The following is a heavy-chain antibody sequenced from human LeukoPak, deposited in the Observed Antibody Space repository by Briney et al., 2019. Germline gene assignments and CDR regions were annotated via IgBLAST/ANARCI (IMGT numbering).Heavy chain of an antibody. CDR2: ISYDGSNK. CDR3: ARKYSSSWYYTTWFDP. Sequence: GGSLRLSCAASGFTFSSYAMHWVRQAPGKGLEWVAVISYDGSNKYYADSVKGRFTISRDNSKNTLYLQMNSLRAEDTALYYCARKYSSSWYYTTWFDPWGQGTLVTVSS. V-gene: IGHV3-30*04. J-gene: IGHJ5*02. CDR1: GFTFSSYA. D-gene: IGHD6-13*01.